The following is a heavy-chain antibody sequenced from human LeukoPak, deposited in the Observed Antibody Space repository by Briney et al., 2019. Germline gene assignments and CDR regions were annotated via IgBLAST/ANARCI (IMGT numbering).Heavy chain of an antibody. CDR1: GFTFSSYA. D-gene: IGHD3-22*01. Sequence: PGGSLRLSCAASGFTFSSYAMSWVRQAPGKGLEWVSTISGTGGTPYYADSVKGRFTISRDNSKNTLYLQMNSLRAEDTAVYYCAKDTPRQVFYYDSSGYSQSERDYWGQGTLVTVSS. J-gene: IGHJ4*02. CDR3: AKDTPRQVFYYDSSGYSQSERDY. V-gene: IGHV3-23*01. CDR2: ISGTGGTP.